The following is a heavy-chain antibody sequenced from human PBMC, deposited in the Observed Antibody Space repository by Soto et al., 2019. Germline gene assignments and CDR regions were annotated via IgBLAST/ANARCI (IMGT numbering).Heavy chain of an antibody. J-gene: IGHJ5*02. D-gene: IGHD6-13*01. Sequence: GGSLRLSCAASGFTFSDYYMSWIRQAPGKGLEWVSYISSSSYTNYADSVKGRFTISRDNAKNSLYLQMNSLRAEDTAVYYCAREVGQQLVGWFDPWGQGTPVTFSS. CDR2: ISSSSYT. CDR1: GFTFSDYY. CDR3: AREVGQQLVGWFDP. V-gene: IGHV3-11*06.